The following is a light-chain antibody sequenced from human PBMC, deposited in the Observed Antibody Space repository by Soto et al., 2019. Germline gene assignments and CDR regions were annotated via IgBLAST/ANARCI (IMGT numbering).Light chain of an antibody. CDR1: QSLTKW. CDR3: QHFNSYPWT. J-gene: IGKJ5*01. CDR2: ETS. Sequence: IQVTQSPCAVSASVLYILTITFRASQSLTKWLAWYQQKPGGAPRLLVYETSTLQSGVPSRFSGSGSGTEFTLTISSLQPDDFATYYCQHFNSYPWTFGQGTRLEIK. V-gene: IGKV1-5*01.